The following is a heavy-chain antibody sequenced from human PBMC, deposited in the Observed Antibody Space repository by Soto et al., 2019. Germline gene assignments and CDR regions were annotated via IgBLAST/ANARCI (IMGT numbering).Heavy chain of an antibody. D-gene: IGHD3-16*01. CDR2: IYNGGRT. CDR3: ATDRGGSLAF. Sequence: EVQLVESGGGLVQPGGSLRLSCGASGFSVSSNSMNWVRQAPGKGLEWVALIYNGGRTYYADSVKGRFTSSKDSSKNTLYLQLNSLRDEDMAVYYCATDRGGSLAFWGQGTLVTVSS. V-gene: IGHV3-66*01. CDR1: GFSVSSNS. J-gene: IGHJ4*02.